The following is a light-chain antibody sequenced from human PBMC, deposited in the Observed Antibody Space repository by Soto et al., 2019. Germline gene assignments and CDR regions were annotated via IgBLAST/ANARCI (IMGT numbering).Light chain of an antibody. CDR1: QGISSY. J-gene: IGKJ4*01. CDR2: AAS. V-gene: IGKV1-8*01. CDR3: LQYYSYPLT. Sequence: AIRMTQSPSSISASTGDSVTITWRASQGISSYLAWYQQKPGKAPKLLSYAASTLQSGVPSRFSGSGSGTDFTLTISGLQSEDFATYYCLQYYSYPLTFGGGTKVEIK.